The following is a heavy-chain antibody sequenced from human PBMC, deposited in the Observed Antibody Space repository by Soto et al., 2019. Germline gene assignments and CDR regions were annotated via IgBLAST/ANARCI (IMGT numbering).Heavy chain of an antibody. J-gene: IGHJ4*02. CDR2: VYYSGST. V-gene: IGHV4-59*01. D-gene: IGHD3-22*01. Sequence: QVQLQESGPGLVKPSETLSLTCTVSGGSIGSFYWSWIRQPPGKGLEWIGYVYYSGSTNYNPSLKSRVTILVDTSKNQFSLSLSSVTAADTAVYYCAREYRYAGFDSTGYYYGGHFDSWGQGTLVTVSS. CDR1: GGSIGSFY. CDR3: AREYRYAGFDSTGYYYGGHFDS.